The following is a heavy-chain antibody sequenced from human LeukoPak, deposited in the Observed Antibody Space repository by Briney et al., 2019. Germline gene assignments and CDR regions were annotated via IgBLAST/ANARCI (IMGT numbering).Heavy chain of an antibody. CDR2: VSNSGTT. Sequence: PSETLSLTCTVSGGSISHYYWSWIRQSPGKGLEWIGYVSNSGTTNYRPSLRGRVTVSVDTSQNRVSLKLTSMTAADTGLYYCARHDYGGPFDYWGQGTLVTVSS. V-gene: IGHV4-59*08. CDR1: GGSISHYY. D-gene: IGHD4-17*01. CDR3: ARHDYGGPFDY. J-gene: IGHJ4*02.